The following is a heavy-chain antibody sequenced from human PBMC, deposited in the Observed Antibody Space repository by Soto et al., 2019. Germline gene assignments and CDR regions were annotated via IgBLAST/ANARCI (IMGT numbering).Heavy chain of an antibody. CDR3: ARDRLVPYGYGMDV. Sequence: QMQLVASGGGVVQPGRSLRLSCAASGFTFRSYGIHWVRQAPGKGLAWVAFIWFDGSKKYYVDSVKGRFAVSRDNSKNTLYLQMNSLRVEDTAVYYCARDRLVPYGYGMDVWGQGTTVTVSS. J-gene: IGHJ6*02. D-gene: IGHD2-2*01. V-gene: IGHV3-33*01. CDR1: GFTFRSYG. CDR2: IWFDGSKK.